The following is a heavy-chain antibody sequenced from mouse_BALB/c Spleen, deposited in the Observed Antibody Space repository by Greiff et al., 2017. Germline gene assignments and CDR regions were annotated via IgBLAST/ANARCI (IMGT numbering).Heavy chain of an antibody. J-gene: IGHJ4*01. CDR1: GDSITSGY. CDR2: ISYSGST. V-gene: IGHV3-8*02. Sequence: VQLQQSGPSLVKPSQTLSLTCSVTGDSITSGYWNWIRKFPGNKLEYMGYISYSGSTYYNPSLKSRISITRDTSKNQYYLQLNSVTTEDTATYYCARYGAGTVYAMDYWGQGTSVTVSS. CDR3: ARYGAGTVYAMDY. D-gene: IGHD4-1*01.